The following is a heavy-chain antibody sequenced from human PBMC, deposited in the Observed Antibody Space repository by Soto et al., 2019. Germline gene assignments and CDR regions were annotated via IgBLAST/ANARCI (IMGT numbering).Heavy chain of an antibody. CDR2: ISSYGSDT. Sequence: EVQLVESGGGLVLPGGSLRLSCAASGFTFSRYWMHWVRQAPGKGLVWVSRISSYGSDTDYADSVKGRFTISRDNAKNTLYLQMNSLRAEDTAVYYCASNYAYAEGYYWYGIDVWGQGTTVTVSS. J-gene: IGHJ6*02. CDR3: ASNYAYAEGYYWYGIDV. CDR1: GFTFSRYW. D-gene: IGHD3-16*01. V-gene: IGHV3-74*01.